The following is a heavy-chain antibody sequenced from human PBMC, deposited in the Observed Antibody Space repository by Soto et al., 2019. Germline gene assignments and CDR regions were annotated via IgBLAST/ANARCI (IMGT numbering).Heavy chain of an antibody. D-gene: IGHD1-26*01. J-gene: IGHJ4*02. CDR2: INSDGSST. Sequence: WGSLRLSCPASGFTFSSYWMHWVCQAPGKGLVWVSRINSDGSSTTYADSVKGRFTISRDNAKNTLYLQMNSLRVEDTAVYYCARASWEIPLDYWGQGTLVTVSS. CDR1: GFTFSSYW. CDR3: ARASWEIPLDY. V-gene: IGHV3-74*01.